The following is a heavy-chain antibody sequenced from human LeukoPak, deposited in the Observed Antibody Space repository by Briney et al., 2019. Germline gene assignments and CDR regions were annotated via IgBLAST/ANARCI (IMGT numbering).Heavy chain of an antibody. V-gene: IGHV1-46*01. Sequence: ASVKVSCEASGYTFTSYFIHWVRQAPGQGLEWMGIINPSGGSTNYAQKFQGRVTMTRDTSTSTAYMELRSLRSDDTAVYYCARASSVQWLVFDPWVFDYWGQGTLVTVSS. CDR3: ARASSVQWLVFDPWVFDY. CDR2: INPSGGST. CDR1: GYTFTSYF. J-gene: IGHJ4*02. D-gene: IGHD6-19*01.